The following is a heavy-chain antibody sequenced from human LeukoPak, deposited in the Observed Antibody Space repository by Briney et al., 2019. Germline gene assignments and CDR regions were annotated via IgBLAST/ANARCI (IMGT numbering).Heavy chain of an antibody. CDR1: GYTFSSYG. V-gene: IGHV1-18*01. D-gene: IGHD2-8*01. Sequence: ASVKVSCKASGYTFSSYGISWVRQAPGQGLEWMGWISAQHGQTEYAPNSQDRVTMTTDTYTNTAYMELRSLRSDDTAVYYCAGSLGYCTSNVCYLKYWGQGTLVTVSS. CDR3: AGSLGYCTSNVCYLKY. J-gene: IGHJ4*02. CDR2: ISAQHGQT.